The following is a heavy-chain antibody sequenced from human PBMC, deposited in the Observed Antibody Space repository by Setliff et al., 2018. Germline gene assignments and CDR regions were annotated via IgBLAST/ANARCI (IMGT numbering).Heavy chain of an antibody. D-gene: IGHD5-12*01. CDR2: ISTYNGNT. Sequence: ASVKVSCKASGYMFKSHGINWVRQAPGQGFEWMGWISTYNGNTKSAQKFQGRFTMTTDTSTSTAYMELRSLRYDDTAVYHCARSFDSGFYHQRDAYDIWGQGTLVTVSS. CDR3: ARSFDSGFYHQRDAYDI. CDR1: GYMFKSHG. V-gene: IGHV1-18*04. J-gene: IGHJ3*02.